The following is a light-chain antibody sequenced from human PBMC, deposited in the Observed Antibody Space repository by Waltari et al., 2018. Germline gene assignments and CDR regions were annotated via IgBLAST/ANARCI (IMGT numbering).Light chain of an antibody. CDR2: WAS. CDR1: QTILYTSNNKNH. Sequence: DIVMTHSPDSLVAFLGAGAPINCKSGQTILYTSNNKNHLAWFQHNRGQPPRLLIYWASTLQSGVPERFSGSGSETDFNLTISSLQAEDVAVYFCQQYYSPPFTFGPGTTVDV. V-gene: IGKV4-1*01. J-gene: IGKJ3*01. CDR3: QQYYSPPFT.